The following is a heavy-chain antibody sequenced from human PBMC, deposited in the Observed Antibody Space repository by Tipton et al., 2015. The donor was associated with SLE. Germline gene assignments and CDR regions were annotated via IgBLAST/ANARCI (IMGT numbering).Heavy chain of an antibody. V-gene: IGHV3-30*18. Sequence: AVSGFTFSSYGMHWVRQAPGKGLEWVAVIWYDGSNKYYADSVKGRFTISRDNSKNTLYLQMNSLRAEDTAVYYCAKEGGTGSPGYWGQGTLVTVSS. CDR2: IWYDGSNK. D-gene: IGHD3/OR15-3a*01. CDR1: GFTFSSYG. J-gene: IGHJ4*02. CDR3: AKEGGTGSPGY.